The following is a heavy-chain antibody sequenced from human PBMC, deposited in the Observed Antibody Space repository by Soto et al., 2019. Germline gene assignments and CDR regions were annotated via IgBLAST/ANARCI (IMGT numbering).Heavy chain of an antibody. J-gene: IGHJ5*02. Sequence: PGGSLRLSCAASGFTFSTYWMHWIRQVPGKGLEWVSRINSDASHTYYADSVKGRFTISRDNAKNTLHLEMNSLRAEDTAVDYFVRDRHCIPTSCYRNWFDPCVQGTLVTVSS. CDR2: INSDASHT. D-gene: IGHD2-2*01. CDR3: VRDRHCIPTSCYRNWFDP. V-gene: IGHV3-74*01. CDR1: GFTFSTYW.